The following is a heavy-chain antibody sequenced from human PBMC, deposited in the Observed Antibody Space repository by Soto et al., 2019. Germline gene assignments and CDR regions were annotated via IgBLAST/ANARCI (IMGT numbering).Heavy chain of an antibody. J-gene: IGHJ4*02. CDR3: ARALLYGSGNYPLDY. Sequence: QVQLQESGPGLVKPSETLSLTCTVSGGSISSYYWSWIRQPPGKGLEWIGYIYYRGTTNYNPSLKSRVTISVDTSKNHFSLSLRSVTAADTAVYYCARALLYGSGNYPLDYWGQGTLVTVSS. D-gene: IGHD3-10*01. CDR1: GGSISSYY. CDR2: IYYRGTT. V-gene: IGHV4-59*01.